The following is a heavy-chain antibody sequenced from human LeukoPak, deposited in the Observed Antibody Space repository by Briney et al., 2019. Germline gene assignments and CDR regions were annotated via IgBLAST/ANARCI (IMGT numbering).Heavy chain of an antibody. CDR2: INHSGST. D-gene: IGHD3-9*01. J-gene: IGHJ3*02. CDR3: ARGSRLTGAFDI. CDR1: GGSFSSYY. Sequence: SETLSLTCAVNGGSFSSYYWSWIRQPPGKGLEWTGEINHSGSTNYNPSLKSRVTISVDTSKNQFSLKVSSVTAADTAVYYCARGSRLTGAFDIWGQGTMVTVSS. V-gene: IGHV4-34*01.